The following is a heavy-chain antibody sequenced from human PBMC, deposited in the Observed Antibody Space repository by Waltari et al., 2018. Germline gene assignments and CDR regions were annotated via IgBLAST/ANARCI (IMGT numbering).Heavy chain of an antibody. J-gene: IGHJ4*02. V-gene: IGHV4-4*07. CDR2: IYTSGST. CDR1: GGSISSYY. CDR3: AITHHSSSWYGFDY. Sequence: VQLQESGPGLVKPSETLSLTCTVSGGSISSYYWSWIRQPAGKGLEWIGRIYTSGSTNYNPSLKSRVTMSVDTSKNQFSLKLSSVTAADTAVYYCAITHHSSSWYGFDYWGQGTLVTVSS. D-gene: IGHD6-13*01.